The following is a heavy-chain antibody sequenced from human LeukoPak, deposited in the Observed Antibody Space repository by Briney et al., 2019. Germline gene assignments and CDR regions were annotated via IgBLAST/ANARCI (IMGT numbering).Heavy chain of an antibody. D-gene: IGHD2-2*01. J-gene: IGHJ4*02. V-gene: IGHV4-4*09. CDR2: IYTSGST. CDR1: GGSISSYY. CDR3: ARAPPFCSSTSCRHQPPDY. Sequence: SETLSLTCTVSGGSISSYYWSWIRQPPGKGLEWIGYIYTSGSTNYNPSLKSRVTISVDTSKNQFSLKLSSVTAADTAVYYCARAPPFCSSTSCRHQPPDYWGQGTLVTVSS.